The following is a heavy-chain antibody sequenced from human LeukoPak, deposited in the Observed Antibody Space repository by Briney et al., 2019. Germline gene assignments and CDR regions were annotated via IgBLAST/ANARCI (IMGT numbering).Heavy chain of an antibody. CDR2: IYHSGST. J-gene: IGHJ4*02. CDR1: GYSISSGYY. D-gene: IGHD3-16*01. Sequence: PSETLSLTCTVSGYSISSGYYWGWIRQPPGKGLECIGSIYHSGSTYYNPSLKSRVTISVDTSKNQFSLKLSSVTAADTGVYYCARVPYDYVWGSYDYWGQGTLVTVSS. CDR3: ARVPYDYVWGSYDY. V-gene: IGHV4-38-2*02.